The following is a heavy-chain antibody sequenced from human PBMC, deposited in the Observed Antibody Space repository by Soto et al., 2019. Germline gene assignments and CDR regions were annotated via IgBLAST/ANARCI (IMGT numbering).Heavy chain of an antibody. CDR1: GYNFAGNW. CDR2: IYPSDSDT. CDR3: ARGGVSTRTFDY. V-gene: IGHV5-51*01. J-gene: IGHJ4*02. Sequence: GESLKISCKGSGYNFAGNWIAWVRQMPGKGLELMGIIYPSDSDTRYRPSFQGQVTISADKSISSAYLQWSSLRASDTAMYYCARGGVSTRTFDYWGQGTPVTVSS. D-gene: IGHD3-3*01.